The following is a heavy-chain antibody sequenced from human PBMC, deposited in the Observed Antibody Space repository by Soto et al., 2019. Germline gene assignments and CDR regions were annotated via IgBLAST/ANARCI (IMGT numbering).Heavy chain of an antibody. V-gene: IGHV2-5*02. Sequence: QITLKESGPTLVKPTQTLTLTCTFSGFSLSTSGVGVGWIRQPPGKALEWLALIYWDDDKRYSPSLKSRLTSTRDPSEHKVVLRMTNMHPGDTATYYCAHSRYGSGSYYNVPNWFDPWGKGTLVTVSS. D-gene: IGHD3-10*01. J-gene: IGHJ5*02. CDR3: AHSRYGSGSYYNVPNWFDP. CDR2: IYWDDDK. CDR1: GFSLSTSGVG.